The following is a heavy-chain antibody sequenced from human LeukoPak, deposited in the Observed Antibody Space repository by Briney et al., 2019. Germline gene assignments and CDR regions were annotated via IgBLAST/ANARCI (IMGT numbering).Heavy chain of an antibody. J-gene: IGHJ4*02. Sequence: GGSLRLSCAASGFTFSNAWMSWVRQAPGKGLEWVGRIKSKTDGGTTDYAAPVKGRFTISRDDSKNTLYLQMNSLKTEDTAVYYCTTDDDYVWGSYPPGWGQGTLVTVSS. D-gene: IGHD3-16*01. V-gene: IGHV3-15*01. CDR3: TTDDDYVWGSYPPG. CDR2: IKSKTDGGTT. CDR1: GFTFSNAW.